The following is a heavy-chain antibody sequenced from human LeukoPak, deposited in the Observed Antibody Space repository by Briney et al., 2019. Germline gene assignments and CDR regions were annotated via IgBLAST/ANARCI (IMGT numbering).Heavy chain of an antibody. Sequence: PGGSLRLSCAASGFTFSNAWMSWVRQAPGKGLEWVGRIKSKTDGGTTDYAAPVKGRFTISRDDSKNTLYLQMNSLKTEDTAVYYCTTRYLAVVITLRGRFDYWGQGTLVTVSS. D-gene: IGHD3-22*01. V-gene: IGHV3-15*01. CDR1: GFTFSNAW. CDR2: IKSKTDGGTT. CDR3: TTRYLAVVITLRGRFDY. J-gene: IGHJ4*02.